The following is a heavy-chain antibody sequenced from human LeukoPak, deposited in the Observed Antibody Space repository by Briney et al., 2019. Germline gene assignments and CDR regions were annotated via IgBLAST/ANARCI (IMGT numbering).Heavy chain of an antibody. CDR1: GGTFSSYA. Sequence: GSSVKVSCKASGGTFSSYAISWVRQAPGQGLEWMGGIIPIFGTANYAQKFQGRVTITADKSTSTAYMELSSLRSEDTAVYYCARGPSYDILTGYYFPLDYWGQGTLVTVSS. V-gene: IGHV1-69*06. CDR3: ARGPSYDILTGYYFPLDY. J-gene: IGHJ4*02. D-gene: IGHD3-9*01. CDR2: IIPIFGTA.